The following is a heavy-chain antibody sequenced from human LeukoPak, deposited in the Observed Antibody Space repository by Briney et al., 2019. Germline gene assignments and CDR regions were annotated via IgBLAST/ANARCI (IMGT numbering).Heavy chain of an antibody. Sequence: PSETLSLTCAVSGYSISSGYYWGWIRQPPGKRLEWIGSIYYSGSTHYNPSLKSRVTISVDTSNNQFSLRLSSVTAADTAVYYCARNDSSGYFDYWGQGTLATVSS. CDR1: GYSISSGYY. J-gene: IGHJ4*02. CDR2: IYYSGST. D-gene: IGHD3-22*01. V-gene: IGHV4-38-2*01. CDR3: ARNDSSGYFDY.